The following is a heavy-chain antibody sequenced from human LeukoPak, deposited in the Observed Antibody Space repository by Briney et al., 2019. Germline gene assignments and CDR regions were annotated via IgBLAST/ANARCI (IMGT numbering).Heavy chain of an antibody. J-gene: IGHJ4*02. CDR3: ARGVRGYSY. D-gene: IGHD5-18*01. Sequence: GGSLRLSCAASGFTFSSYGMRWVRQAPGKGLEWVAVIWYDGSNKYCADSVKGRFTISRDNAKNSLYLQMKSLRAEDTAVYYCARGVRGYSYWGQGTLVTVSS. CDR2: IWYDGSNK. V-gene: IGHV3-33*01. CDR1: GFTFSSYG.